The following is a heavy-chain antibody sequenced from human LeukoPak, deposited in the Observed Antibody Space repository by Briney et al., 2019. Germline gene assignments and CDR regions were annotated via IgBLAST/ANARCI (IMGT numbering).Heavy chain of an antibody. V-gene: IGHV1-69*04. Sequence: SVKVSCKASGGTFSSYAISWVRQAPGQGLELMGRIIPILGIANYAQKFQGRVTITADKSTSTAYMELSSLRSEDTAVYYCARGLIHSSGYYDYWGQGTLVTVSS. CDR3: ARGLIHSSGYYDY. CDR1: GGTFSSYA. CDR2: IIPILGIA. D-gene: IGHD3-22*01. J-gene: IGHJ4*02.